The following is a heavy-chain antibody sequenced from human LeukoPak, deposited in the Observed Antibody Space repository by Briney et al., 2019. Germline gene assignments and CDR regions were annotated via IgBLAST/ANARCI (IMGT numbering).Heavy chain of an antibody. Sequence: SETLSLTCAVYGGSFSGYYWSWIRQPPGKGLEWIGEIKHSGSTNYNPSLKNRVTISVDTSKNQFPLKLSSVTAADTAVYYCARGRYCSSTSCYKRSGYCSGGSCYSWDYWGQGTLVTVSS. CDR1: GGSFSGYY. CDR3: ARGRYCSSTSCYKRSGYCSGGSCYSWDY. V-gene: IGHV4-34*01. J-gene: IGHJ4*02. CDR2: IKHSGST. D-gene: IGHD2-15*01.